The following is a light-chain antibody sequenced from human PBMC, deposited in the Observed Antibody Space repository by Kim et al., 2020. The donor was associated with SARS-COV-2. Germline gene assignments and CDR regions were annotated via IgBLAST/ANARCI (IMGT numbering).Light chain of an antibody. CDR1: KLGDKY. CDR3: QAWDSSTWV. V-gene: IGLV3-1*01. CDR2: QDS. Sequence: SYELTQPPSVSVSPGQTASITCSGDKLGDKYACWYQQKPGQSLVLVIYQDSKRPSGIPERFSGSISGNTATLTISGTQAMDEADYYCQAWDSSTWVFGGGTRLTVL. J-gene: IGLJ3*02.